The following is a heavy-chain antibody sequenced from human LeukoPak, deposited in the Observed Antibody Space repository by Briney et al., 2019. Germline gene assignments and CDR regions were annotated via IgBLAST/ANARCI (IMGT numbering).Heavy chain of an antibody. CDR3: ARQYSHGGNFDY. V-gene: IGHV4-39*07. D-gene: IGHD2-21*01. J-gene: IGHJ4*02. CDR1: GGSISSSSYY. Sequence: PSETLSLTCTVSGGSISSSSYYWGWIRQPPGKGLEWIGSIYYSGSTYYNPSLKSRVTISVDTSKNQFSLKLSSVTAADTAVYYCARQYSHGGNFDYWGQGTLVTVSS. CDR2: IYYSGST.